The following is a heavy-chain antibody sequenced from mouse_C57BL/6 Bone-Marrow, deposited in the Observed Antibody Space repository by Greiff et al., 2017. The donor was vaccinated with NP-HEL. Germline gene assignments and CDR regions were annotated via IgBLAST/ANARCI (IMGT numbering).Heavy chain of an antibody. D-gene: IGHD1-1*01. J-gene: IGHJ2*01. Sequence: EVQGVESGGGLVQPGGSMKLSCVASGFTFSNYWMNWVRQSPEKGLEWVAQIRLKSDNDATHYAESVKGRFTISRDDSKMSMYLQMNNLRAEDTGIYYFTGYCGSIYYFDYWGQGTTLTVSS. CDR1: GFTFSNYW. V-gene: IGHV6-3*01. CDR3: TGYCGSIYYFDY. CDR2: IRLKSDNDAT.